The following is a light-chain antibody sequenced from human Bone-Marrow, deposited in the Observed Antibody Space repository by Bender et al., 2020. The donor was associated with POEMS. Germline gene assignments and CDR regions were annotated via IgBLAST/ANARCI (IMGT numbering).Light chain of an antibody. CDR3: CSYAGSYTFL. CDR1: SSDVGDYNS. V-gene: IGLV2-11*01. CDR2: DVH. Sequence: QSALTQPASVSGSPGQSIAISCTGTSSDVGDYNSVSWYQQHPGKAPKLLIYDVHERPSGVPDRFSGSKSGNTASLTISGLQGEDEADYSCCSYAGSYTFLFGGGTKLTVL. J-gene: IGLJ2*01.